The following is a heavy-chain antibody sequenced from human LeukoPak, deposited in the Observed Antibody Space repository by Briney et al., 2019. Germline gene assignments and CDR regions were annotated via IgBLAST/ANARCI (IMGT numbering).Heavy chain of an antibody. CDR2: IYYRGST. D-gene: IGHD3-10*01. J-gene: IGHJ4*02. CDR3: ASRTYYGSGPDY. CDR1: GSSISSYY. Sequence: SETLSLTCTVSGSSISSYYWSWIRQPPGKGLEWIGYIYYRGSTNYNPSLKGRVTISVDTSKNQFSLRLTSVTAADTAMYYCASRTYYGSGPDYWGQGTLVTVSS. V-gene: IGHV4-59*01.